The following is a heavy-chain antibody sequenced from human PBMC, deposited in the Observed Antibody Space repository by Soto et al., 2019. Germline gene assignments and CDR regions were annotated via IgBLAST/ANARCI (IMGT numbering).Heavy chain of an antibody. CDR1: GFTFSSYA. CDR3: AKSSDRAYSSSPYYYYAMDV. CDR2: ISGSGGST. D-gene: IGHD6-6*01. V-gene: IGHV3-23*01. J-gene: IGHJ6*02. Sequence: GGSLRLSCAASGFTFSSYAMSWVRQAPGKGLEWVSAISGSGGSTYYADSVKGRFTISRDNSKNTLYLKMNSLRVEDTAVYYCAKSSDRAYSSSPYYYYAMDVWGQGTTVTVSS.